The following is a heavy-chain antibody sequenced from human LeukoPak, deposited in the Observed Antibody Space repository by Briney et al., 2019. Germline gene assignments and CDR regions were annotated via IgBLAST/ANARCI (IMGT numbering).Heavy chain of an antibody. D-gene: IGHD3-9*01. CDR1: GGSISSGGYY. Sequence: SETLSLTCTVSGGSISSGGYYWSWIRQPPGKGLEWIGYIYHSGSTYYNPSLKSRVTISVDRSKNQFSLKLSSVTAADTAVYYCARDFRYLGIDYWGQGTLVTVSS. CDR2: IYHSGST. V-gene: IGHV4-30-2*01. J-gene: IGHJ4*02. CDR3: ARDFRYLGIDY.